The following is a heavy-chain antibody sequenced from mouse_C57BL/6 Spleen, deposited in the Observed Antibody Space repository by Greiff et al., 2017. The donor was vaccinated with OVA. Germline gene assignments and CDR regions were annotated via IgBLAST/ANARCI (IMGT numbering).Heavy chain of an antibody. D-gene: IGHD1-1*01. J-gene: IGHJ2*01. CDR1: GFTFSSYA. Sequence: DVMLVESGGGLVKPGGSLKLSCAASGFTFSSYAMSWVRQTPEKRLEWVATISAGGSYTYYPDNVKGRFTLSRDNAKNDLYLQMSKLKSEDTAMYYCARDQTTVVANYFDDWGQGTTLTVSS. CDR3: ARDQTTVVANYFDD. V-gene: IGHV5-4*01. CDR2: ISAGGSYT.